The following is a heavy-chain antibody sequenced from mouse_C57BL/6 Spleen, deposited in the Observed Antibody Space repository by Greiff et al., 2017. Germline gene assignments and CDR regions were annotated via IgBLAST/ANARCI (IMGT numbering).Heavy chain of an antibody. CDR1: GYTFTSYW. D-gene: IGHD1-1*01. CDR3: AREGGIAVVSPFDY. V-gene: IGHV1-72*01. CDR2: IDPNSGGT. Sequence: QVQLQQPGAELVKPGASVKLSCKASGYTFTSYWMHWVKQRPGRGLEWIGRIDPNSGGTKYNEKFKSKATLTVDKPSSTADMQLSSLTAEASAVYYCAREGGIAVVSPFDYWGQGTTLTVSS. J-gene: IGHJ2*01.